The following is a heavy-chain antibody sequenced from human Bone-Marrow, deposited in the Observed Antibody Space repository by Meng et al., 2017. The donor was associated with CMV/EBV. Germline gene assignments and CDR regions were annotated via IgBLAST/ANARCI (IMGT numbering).Heavy chain of an antibody. J-gene: IGHJ6*02. Sequence: ASVKVSCKASGYTFTSYYMHWVRQAPGQGLEWMGIINPSGGSTSYAQKFQGRVTMTRDTSTSTVYMELSSLSSEDTAVYYCARCKDVDTARRYYYYGMDVWGQRTTVTVSS. V-gene: IGHV1-46*01. CDR3: ARCKDVDTARRYYYYGMDV. CDR1: GYTFTSYY. D-gene: IGHD5-18*01. CDR2: INPSGGST.